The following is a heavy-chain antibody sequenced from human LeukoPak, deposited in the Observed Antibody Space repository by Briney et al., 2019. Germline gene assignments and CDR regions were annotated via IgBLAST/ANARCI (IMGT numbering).Heavy chain of an antibody. J-gene: IGHJ4*02. CDR2: IYSGGST. CDR1: GFTVSSNY. D-gene: IGHD3-10*01. V-gene: IGHV3-66*01. Sequence: PGGSQRLPCAASGFTVSSNYMSWVRQAPGKGLEWVSVIYSGGSTYYADSVKGRFTISRDNSKNTLYLQMNSLRAEDTAVYYCARDRMVRGVIGSEGFDYWGQGTLVTVSS. CDR3: ARDRMVRGVIGSEGFDY.